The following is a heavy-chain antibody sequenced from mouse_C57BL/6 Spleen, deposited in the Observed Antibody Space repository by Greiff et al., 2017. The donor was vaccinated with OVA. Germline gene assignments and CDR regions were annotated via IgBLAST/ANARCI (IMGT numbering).Heavy chain of an antibody. D-gene: IGHD2-1*01. CDR1: GFNIKDDY. J-gene: IGHJ2*01. CDR2: IDPENGDT. V-gene: IGHV14-4*01. CDR3: TTSYGNYGY. Sequence: EVQLQQSGAELVRPGASVKLSCTASGFNIKDDYMHWVKQRPEQGLEWIGWIDPENGDTDYASQFQGKATITADPSSNTAYLQRSSLASEDAAVYYCTTSYGNYGYWGQGTTLTVSS.